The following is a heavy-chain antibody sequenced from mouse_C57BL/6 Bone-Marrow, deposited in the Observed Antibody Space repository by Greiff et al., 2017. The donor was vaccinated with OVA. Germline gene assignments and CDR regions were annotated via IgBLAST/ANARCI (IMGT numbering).Heavy chain of an antibody. D-gene: IGHD1-1*01. CDR3: AREAITTESRD. Sequence: EVQLQQSGPELVKPGASVKISCKASGYTFTDYYMNWVKQSHGKSLEWIGDINPNNGGTSYNQKFKGKATLTVDKSSSTAYMELRSLTSEDSAVYYCAREAITTESRDWGTGTTVTVSS. CDR2: INPNNGGT. J-gene: IGHJ1*03. CDR1: GYTFTDYY. V-gene: IGHV1-26*01.